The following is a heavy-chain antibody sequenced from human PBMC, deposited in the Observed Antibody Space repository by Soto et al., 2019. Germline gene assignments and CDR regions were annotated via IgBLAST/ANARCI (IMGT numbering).Heavy chain of an antibody. V-gene: IGHV3-7*01. Sequence: EVQLVESGGGLVQPGGSLRLSCAASGFTFITYYMTWVRQAPGKGLEWVANINEDGGQIYYVDSVKGRFTMSRDNAKNSLYLQMNSLRGEDTAVYYCATGRSYDIRGIGPLDYWGQGTLVTVSS. D-gene: IGHD3-10*02. CDR2: INEDGGQI. J-gene: IGHJ4*02. CDR1: GFTFITYY. CDR3: ATGRSYDIRGIGPLDY.